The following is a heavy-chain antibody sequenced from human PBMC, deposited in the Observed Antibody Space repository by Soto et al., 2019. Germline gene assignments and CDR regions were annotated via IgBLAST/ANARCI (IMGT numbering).Heavy chain of an antibody. V-gene: IGHV4-4*07. CDR1: GASISGFY. CDR3: VRDGTKTLRDWFDP. Sequence: SETLSLPFTVPGASISGFYWRWIRKSAGKGLEWIGRIYATGTTDYNPSLKSRVMMSVDTSKKQFSLKLRSVTAADTAVYYCVRDGTKTLRDWFDPWGQGISVTAPQ. J-gene: IGHJ5*02. D-gene: IGHD1-1*01. CDR2: IYATGTT.